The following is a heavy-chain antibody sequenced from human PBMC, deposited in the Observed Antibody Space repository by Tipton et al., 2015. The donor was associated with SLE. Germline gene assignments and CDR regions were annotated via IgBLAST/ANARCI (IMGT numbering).Heavy chain of an antibody. V-gene: IGHV4-34*01. Sequence: TLSLTCAVYGGSFSGYYWSWIRQPPGKGLEWIGELNHGGSTNYNPSLKSRVTISVDTSKNQFSLKLSSVTAADTAVYYCAREPRPRGALKGAFDIWGQGTMVTVSS. CDR2: LNHGGST. J-gene: IGHJ3*02. CDR1: GGSFSGYY. CDR3: AREPRPRGALKGAFDI.